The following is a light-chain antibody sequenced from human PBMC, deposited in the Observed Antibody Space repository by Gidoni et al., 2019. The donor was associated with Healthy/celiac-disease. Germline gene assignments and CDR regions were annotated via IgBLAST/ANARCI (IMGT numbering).Light chain of an antibody. J-gene: IGKJ2*01. CDR1: QSISSY. V-gene: IGKV1-39*01. CDR2: AAS. Sequence: DIKMSQSPPSLSASVGDRVTITCRASQSISSYLNWYQQKPGKAPKLLIYAASSLQSGVPSRFSGSGSGTDFTLTISSLQPEDFATYYCQQSYSTPRTFGQGTKLEIK. CDR3: QQSYSTPRT.